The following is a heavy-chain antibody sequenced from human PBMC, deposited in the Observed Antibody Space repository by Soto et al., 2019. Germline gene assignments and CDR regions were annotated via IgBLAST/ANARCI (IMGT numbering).Heavy chain of an antibody. CDR1: GGSISSYY. J-gene: IGHJ3*02. Sequence: QVQLQESGPGLVKPSETLSLTCTVSGGSISSYYWSWIRQPPGKGLEWIGYIYYSGSTNYNPSLKSRVTLSVDTSKNLFSLKLSSVTAADTAVYYCARFRMDDAFDIWGQGTMVTVSS. CDR3: ARFRMDDAFDI. CDR2: IYYSGST. V-gene: IGHV4-59*08. D-gene: IGHD2-15*01.